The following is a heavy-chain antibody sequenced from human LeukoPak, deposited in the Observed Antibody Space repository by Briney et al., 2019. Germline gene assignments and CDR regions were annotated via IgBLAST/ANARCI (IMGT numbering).Heavy chain of an antibody. D-gene: IGHD6-19*01. V-gene: IGHV1-18*01. CDR1: AYTFATYS. Sequence: ASVKVSCKTSAYTFATYSINWVRQAPGQGLEWMGWISGYSGSTNYAQKLQGRVTMTTDTSTTTAYMELRSLKSDDTAVYYCARGHSSGRDYYFDTWGRGTLVTVSS. CDR2: ISGYSGST. J-gene: IGHJ4*02. CDR3: ARGHSSGRDYYFDT.